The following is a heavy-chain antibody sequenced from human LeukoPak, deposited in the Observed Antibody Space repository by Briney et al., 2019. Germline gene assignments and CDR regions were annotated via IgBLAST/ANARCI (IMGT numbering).Heavy chain of an antibody. J-gene: IGHJ4*02. V-gene: IGHV3-48*02. D-gene: IGHD1-26*01. CDR3: ARDGGHSADY. CDR2: ISDGSSTI. Sequence: GGSLRLSCAASGFTFSNYNLNWVRQAPGKGLEWVSCISDGSSTIYYADSVRGRFTISRDNAKNSLYLQINSLRDEDTAVYYCARDGGHSADYWGQGTQVTVSS. CDR1: GFTFSNYN.